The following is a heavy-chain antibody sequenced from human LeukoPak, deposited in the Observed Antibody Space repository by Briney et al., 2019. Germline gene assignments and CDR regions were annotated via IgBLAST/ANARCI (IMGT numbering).Heavy chain of an antibody. D-gene: IGHD6-19*01. CDR1: GYTLTELS. V-gene: IGHV1-24*01. Sequence: ASVKVSCKVSGYTLTELSMHWVRQAPGKGLEWMGGFDPEDGETIYAQKFQGRVTMTEDTSTDIAYMELSSLRSEDTAVYYCATVKLGRGSGWSPSFDYWGQGTLVTVSS. CDR3: ATVKLGRGSGWSPSFDY. J-gene: IGHJ4*02. CDR2: FDPEDGET.